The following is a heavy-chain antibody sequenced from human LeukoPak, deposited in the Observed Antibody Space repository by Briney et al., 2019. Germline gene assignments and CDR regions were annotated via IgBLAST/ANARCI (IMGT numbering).Heavy chain of an antibody. CDR3: ARLRDYYYNYMDV. J-gene: IGHJ6*03. V-gene: IGHV4-30-4*07. CDR1: GGSISSGGYS. CDR2: IYYSGST. Sequence: PSETLSLTCAVSGGSISSGGYSWSWIRQPPGKGLEWIGYIYYSGSTYYNPSLKSRVTISVDTSKIQISLKLNSVTAADTAVYYCARLRDYYYNYMDVWGKGTTVTISS.